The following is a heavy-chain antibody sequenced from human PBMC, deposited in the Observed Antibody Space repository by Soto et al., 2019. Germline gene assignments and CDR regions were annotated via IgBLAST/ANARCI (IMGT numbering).Heavy chain of an antibody. J-gene: IGHJ6*02. D-gene: IGHD2-15*01. CDR2: IWYDGSNK. Sequence: GGSLRLSCAASGFTFSSYGMHWVRQAPGKGLEWVAVIWYDGSNKYYADSVKGRFTISRDNSKNTLYLQMNSLRAEDTAVYYCAGPDNGGYCSGGSCYSHYYGMDVWGQGTTVTVSS. CDR1: GFTFSSYG. V-gene: IGHV3-33*01. CDR3: AGPDNGGYCSGGSCYSHYYGMDV.